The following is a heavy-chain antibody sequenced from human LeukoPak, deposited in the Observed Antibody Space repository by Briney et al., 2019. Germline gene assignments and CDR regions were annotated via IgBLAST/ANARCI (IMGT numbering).Heavy chain of an antibody. J-gene: IGHJ4*02. D-gene: IGHD1-26*01. V-gene: IGHV3-15*01. Sequence: GGSLRLSCAASGITFSNAWMSWVRQAPGKGLEWVGRIKSKTDGGTTDYAAPVKGRFTISRDDSKNTLYLQMNSLKTEDTAVYYCTTDYSGSYPSLDYWGQGTLVTVSS. CDR3: TTDYSGSYPSLDY. CDR1: GITFSNAW. CDR2: IKSKTDGGTT.